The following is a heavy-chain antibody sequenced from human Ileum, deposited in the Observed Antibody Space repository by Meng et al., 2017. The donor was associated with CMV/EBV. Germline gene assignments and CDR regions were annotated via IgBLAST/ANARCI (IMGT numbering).Heavy chain of an antibody. D-gene: IGHD3-22*01. J-gene: IGHJ4*02. CDR3: ARADDSSGYCFDY. V-gene: IGHV4-4*07. CDR1: GGSSSSYD. Sequence: QGPGQGLVKPSEHRSTTCTCPGGSSSSYDWSWIRQPAGKGLEWMGRIYTSGSTNYNPSLKSRVTMSVDTSKNQFSLKLSSVTAADTAVYYCARADDSSGYCFDYWGQGTLVTVSS. CDR2: IYTSGST.